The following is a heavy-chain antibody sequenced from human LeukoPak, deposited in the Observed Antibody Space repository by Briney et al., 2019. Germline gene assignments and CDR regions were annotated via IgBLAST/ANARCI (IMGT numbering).Heavy chain of an antibody. Sequence: GGSLRLSCVASGFTFSSHWMSWVRQAPGKGLEWVSAISGNGADTYYADSVKGRFTISRDNSKNTLFLQMNSLRAEDTAVYYCAKFSPYGDVGYWGQGTLVTVPS. CDR3: AKFSPYGDVGY. CDR1: GFTFSSHW. V-gene: IGHV3-23*01. J-gene: IGHJ4*02. CDR2: ISGNGADT. D-gene: IGHD4-17*01.